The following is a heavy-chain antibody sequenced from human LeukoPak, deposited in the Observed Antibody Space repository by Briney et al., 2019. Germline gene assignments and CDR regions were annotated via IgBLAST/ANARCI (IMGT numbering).Heavy chain of an antibody. D-gene: IGHD3-10*01. CDR1: GFTFSRYW. CDR2: INSDGSRT. V-gene: IGHV3-74*01. J-gene: IGHJ5*02. Sequence: TGGSLRLSCAASGFTFSRYWMHWVRQVPGKGLVWVSHINSDGSRTSYADSVKGRFTISRDNAKNTLYLQMNSLRAEDTAVYYCARAYTRNYIWFGELFDWFDPWGQGTLVTVSS. CDR3: ARAYTRNYIWFGELFDWFDP.